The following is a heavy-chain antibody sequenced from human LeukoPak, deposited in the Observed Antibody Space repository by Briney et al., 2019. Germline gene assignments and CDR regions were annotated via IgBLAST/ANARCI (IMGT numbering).Heavy chain of an antibody. CDR3: ARPRYSYGYGYFDY. D-gene: IGHD5-18*01. CDR2: IYYSGST. V-gene: IGHV4-59*05. CDR1: GGSISSYY. Sequence: SETLSLTCTVSGGSISSYYWSWIRQPPGKGLEWIGSIYYSGSTYYNPSLKSRVTISVDTSKNQFSLKLSSVTAADTAVYYCARPRYSYGYGYFDYWGQGTLVTVSS. J-gene: IGHJ4*02.